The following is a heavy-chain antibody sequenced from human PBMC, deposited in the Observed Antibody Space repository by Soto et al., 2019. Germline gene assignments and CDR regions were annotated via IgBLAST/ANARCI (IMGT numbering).Heavy chain of an antibody. V-gene: IGHV1-69*13. CDR2: IIPIFGTA. Sequence: ASVKVSCKASGGTFSSYAISWVRQAPGQGLEWMGGIIPIFGTANYAQKFQGRVTITADESTSTAYMELSSLRSEDTAVYYCAGAPIQYCSSTSCYEASYYYYGMDVWGQGTTVTVSS. CDR3: AGAPIQYCSSTSCYEASYYYYGMDV. CDR1: GGTFSSYA. D-gene: IGHD2-2*01. J-gene: IGHJ6*02.